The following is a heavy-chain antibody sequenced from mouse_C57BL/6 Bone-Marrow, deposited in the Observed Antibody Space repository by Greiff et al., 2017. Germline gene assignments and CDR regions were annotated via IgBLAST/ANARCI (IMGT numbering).Heavy chain of an antibody. CDR1: GYTFTSYW. V-gene: IGHV1-52*01. CDR3: ARLITTVVAGGYFDY. CDR2: IEPSDSET. J-gene: IGHJ2*01. D-gene: IGHD1-1*01. Sequence: QVQLQQPGAELVRPGSSVKLSCKASGYTFTSYWMHWVKQRPIQGLEWIGNIEPSDSETHYNQKFKDKATLTVDKSSSTAYMQLSSLTSEDSAVYYCARLITTVVAGGYFDYWGQGTTLTVSS.